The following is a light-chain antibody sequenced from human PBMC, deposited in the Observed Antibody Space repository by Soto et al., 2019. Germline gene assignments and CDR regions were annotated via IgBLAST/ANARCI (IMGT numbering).Light chain of an antibody. CDR2: DAS. CDR3: QQCSNWPPIA. Sequence: EIVLTQSPATLSFSPLERATLSCIASQSVSNYLAWYQQKRGQPPRLLIYDASERAPGIPARFSGSGSGTDFTLTISSLEPEDFAVYYCQQCSNWPPIAFGQGTRLEMK. J-gene: IGKJ5*01. V-gene: IGKV3-11*01. CDR1: QSVSNY.